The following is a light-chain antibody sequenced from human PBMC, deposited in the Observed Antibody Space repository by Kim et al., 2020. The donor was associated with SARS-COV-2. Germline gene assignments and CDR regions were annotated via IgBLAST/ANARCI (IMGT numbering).Light chain of an antibody. J-gene: IGLJ3*02. V-gene: IGLV3-21*04. CDR1: NVGRKS. CDR3: QVWDSSTDHWV. CDR2: YDT. Sequence: APGKTARFTCGGDNVGRKSVHWYKQKPGQAPVLVINYDTDRPSGIPERFSASKSGNAATLTISRVEAGDEADYYCQVWDSSTDHWVFGGGTQLTVL.